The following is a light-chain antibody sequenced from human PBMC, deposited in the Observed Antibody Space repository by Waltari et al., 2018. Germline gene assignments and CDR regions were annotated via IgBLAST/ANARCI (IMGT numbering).Light chain of an antibody. Sequence: QSVLTQPPSVSGAPGQRVTISCSGSKSNTGADFDVNRYQQVPGTAPKLLLHRFPNRPSGVSDRFSGFKSGASASLVITGLQAEDEAMYYCQSYDTTLSAVVFGGGTRLTV. J-gene: IGLJ2*01. CDR2: RFP. CDR1: KSNTGADFD. V-gene: IGLV1-40*01. CDR3: QSYDTTLSAVV.